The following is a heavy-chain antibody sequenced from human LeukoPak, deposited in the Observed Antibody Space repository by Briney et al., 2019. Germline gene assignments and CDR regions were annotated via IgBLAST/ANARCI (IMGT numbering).Heavy chain of an antibody. CDR3: ARVAEKSLTTVEKGWFDS. Sequence: GGSLRLSCAASGFTFSSYAMSWVRQAPGKGLEWVSAISGSGGSTYYADSVKTRFTISRDNSQNTLFVQMNSLRVEDTAVYYCARVAEKSLTTVEKGWFDSWGQGTLVTVSS. J-gene: IGHJ5*01. CDR2: ISGSGGST. D-gene: IGHD4-11*01. V-gene: IGHV3-23*01. CDR1: GFTFSSYA.